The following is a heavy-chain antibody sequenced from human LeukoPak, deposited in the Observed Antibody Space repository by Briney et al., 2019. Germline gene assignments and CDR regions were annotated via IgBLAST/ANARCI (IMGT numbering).Heavy chain of an antibody. CDR2: MNPNSGNT. CDR1: GYTFTGYY. D-gene: IGHD1-26*01. Sequence: GASVKVSCKASGYTFTGYYMHWVRQAPGQGLEWMGWMNPNSGNTGYAQKFQGRVTITRNTSISTAYMELSSLRSEDTAVYYCARGVVGATADYWGQGTLVTVSS. V-gene: IGHV1-8*03. J-gene: IGHJ4*02. CDR3: ARGVVGATADY.